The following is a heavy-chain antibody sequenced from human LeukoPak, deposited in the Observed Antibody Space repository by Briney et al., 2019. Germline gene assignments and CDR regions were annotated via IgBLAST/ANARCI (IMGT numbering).Heavy chain of an antibody. D-gene: IGHD2-21*01. CDR3: ARTYCGTNACPFEF. CDR1: GGSISTYY. J-gene: IGHJ4*02. V-gene: IGHV4-59*08. CDR2: IFHTGTT. Sequence: SETLSLTGTVSGGSISTYYWSWIRQPPGKGLGGLGFIFHTGTTNYNPYLKSRVTISVDTSKNQFSLNLSSVTAADTAVYYCARTYCGTNACPFEFWGQGTLVSVSS.